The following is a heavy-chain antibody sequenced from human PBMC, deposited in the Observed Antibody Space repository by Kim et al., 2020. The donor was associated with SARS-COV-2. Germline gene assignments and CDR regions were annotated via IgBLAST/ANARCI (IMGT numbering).Heavy chain of an antibody. Sequence: GGSLRLSCAASGFTFSSYGMHWVRQAPGKGLEWVAVISYDGSNKYYADSVKGRFTISRDNSKNTLYLQMNSLSAEDTAVYYCAKVSYYDFWRGYYGDAF. CDR2: ISYDGSNK. CDR1: GFTFSSYG. V-gene: IGHV3-30*18. J-gene: IGHJ3*01. CDR3: AKVSYYDFWRGYYGDAF. D-gene: IGHD3-3*01.